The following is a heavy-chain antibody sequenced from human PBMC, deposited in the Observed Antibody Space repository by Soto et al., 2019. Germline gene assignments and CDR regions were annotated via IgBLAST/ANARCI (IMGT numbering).Heavy chain of an antibody. CDR2: IWYDGSNE. CDR3: AREIVVYCGGDCYGSDFYGMDV. J-gene: IGHJ6*02. Sequence: QAQLVESGGGVVQPGRSLRLSCAASGFTFSSYGMHWVRQAPGKGLEWAALIWYDGSNEDYTDSVRGRFTISRDNSKNTLYLQMNSLRVEDTAVYFCAREIVVYCGGDCYGSDFYGMDVWGQGTTVTVSS. V-gene: IGHV3-33*01. D-gene: IGHD2-21*02. CDR1: GFTFSSYG.